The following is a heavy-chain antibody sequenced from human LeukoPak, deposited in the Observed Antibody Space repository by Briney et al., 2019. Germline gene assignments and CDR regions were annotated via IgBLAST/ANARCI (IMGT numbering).Heavy chain of an antibody. CDR2: ISYDGSNK. D-gene: IGHD5-18*01. Sequence: GGSLRLSRAASGFTFSSYSMHWVRQAPGKGLEWVAVISYDGSNKYYADSVEGRFTISRDNSKNTLYLQMNSLGAEDTAVYYCARELRGYSHGGDYWGQGTLVTVSS. CDR1: GFTFSSYS. CDR3: ARELRGYSHGGDY. J-gene: IGHJ4*02. V-gene: IGHV3-30-3*01.